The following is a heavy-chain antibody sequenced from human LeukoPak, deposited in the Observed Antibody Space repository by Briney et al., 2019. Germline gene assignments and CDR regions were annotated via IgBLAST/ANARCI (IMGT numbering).Heavy chain of an antibody. J-gene: IGHJ4*02. CDR2: ISSSSSYI. CDR3: ARDNPLGVGAVDY. D-gene: IGHD1-26*01. CDR1: GFTFSSYS. Sequence: PGGSLRLSCAASGFTFSSYSMNWVRQAPGKGLEWVSSISSSSSYIYYADSVKGRFTISRDNAKNSLYLQMNSLRAEDTAVYYCARDNPLGVGAVDYWGQGTLVTVSS. V-gene: IGHV3-21*01.